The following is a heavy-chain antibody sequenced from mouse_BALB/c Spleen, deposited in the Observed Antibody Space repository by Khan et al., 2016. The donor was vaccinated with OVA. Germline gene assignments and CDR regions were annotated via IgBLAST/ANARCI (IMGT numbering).Heavy chain of an antibody. Sequence: QVQLKQSGPGLVAPSQTLSITCTVSGFSLSRYNIHWVRQPPGKGLEWLGMIWGGGGTDYNSTLKSRLIIRKDNAKSQVLLKMNSLKTDDTAMYYCARTYYRYDGYYAMDYWGQGTSVTVSS. V-gene: IGHV2-6-4*01. J-gene: IGHJ4*01. CDR2: IWGGGGT. CDR1: GFSLSRYN. CDR3: ARTYYRYDGYYAMDY. D-gene: IGHD2-14*01.